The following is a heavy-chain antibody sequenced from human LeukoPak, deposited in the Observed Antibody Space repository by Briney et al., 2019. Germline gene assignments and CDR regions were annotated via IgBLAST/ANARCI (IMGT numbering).Heavy chain of an antibody. J-gene: IGHJ4*02. CDR3: AKDIGSYYDY. CDR2: IQYDGSKK. D-gene: IGHD3-10*01. V-gene: IGHV3-30*02. CDR1: GFTFSSNG. Sequence: GGSLRLSCVASGFTFSSNGMHWVRRAPGKGLEWVTFIQYDGSKKYYADSVKGRFTISRDNSKNTLYLEMNSLRAEDTAVYYCAKDIGSYYDYWGQGILVTVSS.